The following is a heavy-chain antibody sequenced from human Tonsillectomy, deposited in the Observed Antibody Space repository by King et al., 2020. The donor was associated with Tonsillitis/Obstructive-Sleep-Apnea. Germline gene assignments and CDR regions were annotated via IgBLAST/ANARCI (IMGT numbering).Heavy chain of an antibody. Sequence: VQLVESGGGVVQPGRSLRLSCAASGFTFSSYAMHWVRQAPGKGLEWVAIIWYDGSNKYYADSVKGRFTISRDNSKNTLYLQMNSLRAEDTAVYYCASLTRGGLAAPGAIDYWGQGTLVTVSS. CDR1: GFTFSSYA. CDR2: IWYDGSNK. V-gene: IGHV3-33*01. J-gene: IGHJ4*02. CDR3: ASLTRGGLAAPGAIDY. D-gene: IGHD6-6*01.